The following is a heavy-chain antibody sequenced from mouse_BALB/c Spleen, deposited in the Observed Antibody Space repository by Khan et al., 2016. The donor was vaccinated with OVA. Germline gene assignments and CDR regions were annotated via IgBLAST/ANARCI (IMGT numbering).Heavy chain of an antibody. CDR2: ISSGGSYT. V-gene: IGHV5-6-4*01. CDR3: TGHRGYDGSSPYFDY. J-gene: IGHJ2*01. D-gene: IGHD1-1*01. CDR1: GFSFSSYS. Sequence: EVKLVESGGGLVRPGGSLKLSCAASGFSFSSYSMSWVRQTPEKRLEWVATISSGGSYTYYPDRVKGRFTISRDNAKNTQHLQVNSLRSEDTAMFYGTGHRGYDGSSPYFDYWGQGTTLTVSS.